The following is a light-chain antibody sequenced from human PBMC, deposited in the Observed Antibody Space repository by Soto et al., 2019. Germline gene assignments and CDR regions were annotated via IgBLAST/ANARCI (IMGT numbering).Light chain of an antibody. J-gene: IGKJ3*01. CDR3: QQLIAYPFT. CDR1: QGISDY. Sequence: DIQLTQSPSFLSAYVGDRVTITCRASQGISDYLVWYQQQPGTAPKLLMYAASTLLSGVPSRCSGSGSGTEYTLSISSHQPEDFSTYYCQQLIAYPFTFGPGTKVNVK. CDR2: AAS. V-gene: IGKV1-9*01.